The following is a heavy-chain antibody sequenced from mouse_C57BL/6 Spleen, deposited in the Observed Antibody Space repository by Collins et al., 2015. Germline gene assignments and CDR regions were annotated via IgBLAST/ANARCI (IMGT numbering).Heavy chain of an antibody. Sequence: DVKLVESGGGLVKPGGSLKLSCAASGFTFSSYTMSWVRQTPEKRLEWVATISSGGSYTYYPDSVKGRFTISRDNAKNTLYLQMSSLKSEDTAMYYCTRVGGYYYFDYWGQGTTLTVSS. CDR1: GFTFSSYT. CDR3: TRVGGYYYFDY. D-gene: IGHD2-3*01. V-gene: IGHV5-6-4*01. CDR2: ISSGGSYT. J-gene: IGHJ2*01.